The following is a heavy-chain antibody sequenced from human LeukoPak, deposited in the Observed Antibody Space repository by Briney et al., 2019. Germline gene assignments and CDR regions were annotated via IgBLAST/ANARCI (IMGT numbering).Heavy chain of an antibody. J-gene: IGHJ6*02. CDR3: ARGLKIWGSRYYYYYYGMDV. Sequence: SETLSLTCTVSGGSISSSSYSWGWIRQPPGKGLEWIGSIHYSGSTYYNPSLKSRVTISVDTSKNRFSLKLSSVTAADTSVYYCARGLKIWGSRYYYYYYGMDVWGQGTTVTVSS. D-gene: IGHD7-27*01. V-gene: IGHV4-39*01. CDR1: GGSISSSSYS. CDR2: IHYSGST.